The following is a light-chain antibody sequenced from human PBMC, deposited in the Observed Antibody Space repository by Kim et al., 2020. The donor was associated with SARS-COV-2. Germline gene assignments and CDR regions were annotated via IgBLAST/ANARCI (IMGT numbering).Light chain of an antibody. CDR2: DAS. CDR1: QSLRGTY. Sequence: SPGERATLFCRARQSLRGTYLVWYQQKPGQAPRLLIYDASSRATGIPDRFSGSGSGTDFTLTISRLEPEDFAVYYCQQYDSAPLTFGGGTKVDIK. J-gene: IGKJ4*01. CDR3: QQYDSAPLT. V-gene: IGKV3-20*01.